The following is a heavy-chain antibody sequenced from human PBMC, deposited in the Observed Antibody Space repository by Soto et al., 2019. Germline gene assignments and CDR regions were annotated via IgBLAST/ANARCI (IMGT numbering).Heavy chain of an antibody. V-gene: IGHV3-74*01. CDR2: INSDGSST. D-gene: IGHD6-19*01. Sequence: GGSLRLSCAASGVTFRSYWMHWVRQAPGKGLVWVSRINSDGSSTSYADSVKGRFTISRDNAKNTLYLQMNSLRAEDTAVYYCAVAVAGPTAIGYWGQGTLVTVSS. CDR3: AVAVAGPTAIGY. CDR1: GVTFRSYW. J-gene: IGHJ4*02.